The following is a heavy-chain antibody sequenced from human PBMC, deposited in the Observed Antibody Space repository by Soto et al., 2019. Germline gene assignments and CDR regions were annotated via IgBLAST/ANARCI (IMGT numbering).Heavy chain of an antibody. Sequence: QVQLVQSGAEVKKPGASVKVSCKASGYTFTSYGISWVRRAPGQGLEWMGWISAYNGNTNYAQKLQGRVTMTTDTFTSTAYMELRSLRSDDTAVYYSVRVGAAAGSYYYYYYMDVWGKGTTVTVSS. J-gene: IGHJ6*03. D-gene: IGHD6-13*01. CDR2: ISAYNGNT. CDR3: VRVGAAAGSYYYYYYMDV. CDR1: GYTFTSYG. V-gene: IGHV1-18*01.